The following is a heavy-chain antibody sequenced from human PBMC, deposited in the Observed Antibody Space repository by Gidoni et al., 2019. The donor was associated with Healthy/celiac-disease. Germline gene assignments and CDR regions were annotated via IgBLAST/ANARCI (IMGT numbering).Heavy chain of an antibody. CDR3: AKASRTNPGDNGGAFDI. J-gene: IGHJ3*02. V-gene: IGHV3-23*04. CDR1: GFTFSSYA. CDR2: ISGSGGST. Sequence: ELQLVASGGGLVQPGGSLRLSCAASGFTFSSYAMSWVRQAPGKGLEWVSAISGSGGSTYYADSVKGRFTISRDNSKNTLYLQMNSLRAEDTAVYYCAKASRTNPGDNGGAFDIWGQGTMVTVSS. D-gene: IGHD1-1*01.